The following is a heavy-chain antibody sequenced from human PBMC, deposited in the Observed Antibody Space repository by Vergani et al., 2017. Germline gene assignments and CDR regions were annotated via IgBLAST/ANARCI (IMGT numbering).Heavy chain of an antibody. CDR3: ASPYYDILTGYYKTNYYYYMDV. CDR1: GGSISSGSYY. V-gene: IGHV4-61*02. J-gene: IGHJ6*03. Sequence: QVQLQESGPGLVKPSQTLSLTCTVSGGSISSGSYYWSWIRQPAGKGLEWIGRIYTSGSTNYNPSLKSRVTISVDTSKNQFSLKLSSVTAAATAVYYCASPYYDILTGYYKTNYYYYMDVWGKGTTVTVSS. D-gene: IGHD3-9*01. CDR2: IYTSGST.